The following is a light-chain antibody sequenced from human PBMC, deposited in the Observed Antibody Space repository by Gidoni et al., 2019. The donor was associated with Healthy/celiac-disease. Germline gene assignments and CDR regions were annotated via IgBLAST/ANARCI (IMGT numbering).Light chain of an antibody. CDR3: QQRSNWPLVFT. CDR2: DAS. Sequence: EIVLTQSPATLSLSPGERATLSCRASQSVSRLLIYDASNRATGIPARFSGSGSGTDFTLTISSLEPEDLAVYYCQQRSNWPLVFTFXPXTKVDIK. CDR1: QSVSR. J-gene: IGKJ3*01. V-gene: IGKV3-11*01.